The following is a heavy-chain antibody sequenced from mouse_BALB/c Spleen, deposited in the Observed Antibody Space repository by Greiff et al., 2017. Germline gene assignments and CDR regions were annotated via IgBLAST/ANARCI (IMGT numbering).Heavy chain of an antibody. CDR2: INPSCGYT. CDR3: AREVYDSYPPYAMDY. CDR1: GYTLTSYT. D-gene: IGHD2-3*01. V-gene: IGHV1-4*01. J-gene: IGHJ4*01. Sequence: VQLQQSGAELARPGASVKMSCKASGYTLTSYTMHLVKLRPGPGLEWIGYINPSCGYTNYNQKFKDKATLTADKSSSTAYMQLSSLTSEDSAVYYCAREVYDSYPPYAMDYWGQGTSVTVSS.